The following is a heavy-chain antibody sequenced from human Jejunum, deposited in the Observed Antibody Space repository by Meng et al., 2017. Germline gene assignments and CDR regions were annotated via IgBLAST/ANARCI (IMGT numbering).Heavy chain of an antibody. D-gene: IGHD3-22*01. CDR3: AKKTVGSGYQPFDY. J-gene: IGHJ4*02. V-gene: IGHV3-23*05. CDR1: GFTISNCA. Sequence: GGSLRLPCAASGFTISNCAMSWTRQAPGQGLEWVATIDSRDYFTNYADSVKGRFTISRDSSKNSMYLQMDSMRAEDTAIYYCAKKTVGSGYQPFDYWGQGTLVTVSS. CDR2: IDSRDYFT.